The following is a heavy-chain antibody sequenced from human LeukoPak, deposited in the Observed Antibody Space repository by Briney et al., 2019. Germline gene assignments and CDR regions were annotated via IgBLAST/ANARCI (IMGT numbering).Heavy chain of an antibody. D-gene: IGHD2-8*02. CDR3: ARYFTGRVDY. V-gene: IGHV4-59*01. CDR1: GGSFSGYY. J-gene: IGHJ4*02. Sequence: PSETLSLTCAVYGGSFSGYYWSWIRQPPGKGLEWIGYIYYSGSTNYNPSLKSRVTISVDTSKNQFSLKLSSMTAADTAVYYCARYFTGRVDYWGQGTLVTVSS. CDR2: IYYSGST.